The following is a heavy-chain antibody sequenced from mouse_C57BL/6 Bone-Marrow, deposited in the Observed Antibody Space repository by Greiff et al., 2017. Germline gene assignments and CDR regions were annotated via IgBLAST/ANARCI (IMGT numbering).Heavy chain of an antibody. D-gene: IGHD1-1*01. V-gene: IGHV5-12*01. CDR2: ISNGGGST. Sequence: EVKLVESGGGLVQPGGSLKLSCAASGFTFSDYYMYWVRQTPEKRLEWVAYISNGGGSTYYPDTVKGRFTISRDNANNTLYLQMSRRKSEDTAMYYCARGVRGSSPFAYWGQGTLVTVSA. J-gene: IGHJ3*01. CDR1: GFTFSDYY. CDR3: ARGVRGSSPFAY.